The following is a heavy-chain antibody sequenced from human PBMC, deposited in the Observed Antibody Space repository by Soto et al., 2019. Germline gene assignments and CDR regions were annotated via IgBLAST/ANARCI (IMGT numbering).Heavy chain of an antibody. J-gene: IGHJ4*02. CDR1: RVPVSSKY. V-gene: IGHV3-66*04. CDR2: IYSGGST. Sequence: GGSLRLSCASSRVPVSSKYMSWFRQAPGKGLEWVSVIYSGGSTYYADSVKGRFTISRDNSKNTLYLQMNSLRAEDTAVYYCARHGYNYGGGYFDYWGQGTLVTVSS. CDR3: ARHGYNYGGGYFDY. D-gene: IGHD5-18*01.